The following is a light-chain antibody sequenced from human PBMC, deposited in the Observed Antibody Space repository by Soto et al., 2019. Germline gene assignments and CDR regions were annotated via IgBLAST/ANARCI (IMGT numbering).Light chain of an antibody. CDR2: DVS. J-gene: IGLJ2*01. CDR1: SSDVGGYNY. CDR3: SSYTSGSTLVV. Sequence: QSALTQPASVSGSPGQSITISCTGTSSDVGGYNYVSWYQQHPGKAPKLMIYDVSNRPSGVSNRFSGCKSGNTASLTISGLQPADEADYYCSSYTSGSTLVVFGGGTKLTVL. V-gene: IGLV2-14*01.